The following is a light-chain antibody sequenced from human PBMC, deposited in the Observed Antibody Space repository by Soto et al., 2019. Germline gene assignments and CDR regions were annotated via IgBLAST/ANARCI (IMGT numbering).Light chain of an antibody. J-gene: IGLJ2*01. Sequence: QSVLTQPASVSGSPGQSITISCTGTSSDVDNYNYVSWYQQHPGKAPKLMIYDVSNRPSGVSNRFSGSKSGNTASLTISGLQAEDEADYYCSSYTRSSTLVVFGGGTKLTVL. CDR2: DVS. CDR3: SSYTRSSTLVV. CDR1: SSDVDNYNY. V-gene: IGLV2-14*03.